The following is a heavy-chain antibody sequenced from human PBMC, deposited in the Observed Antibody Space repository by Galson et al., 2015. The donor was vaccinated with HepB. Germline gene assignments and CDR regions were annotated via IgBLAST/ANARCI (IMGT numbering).Heavy chain of an antibody. J-gene: IGHJ4*02. V-gene: IGHV1-58*01. CDR2: IVVGSGNT. D-gene: IGHD3-16*01. Sequence: SVKVSCKASGFTFTSSAVQWVRQARGQRLEWIGWIVVGSGNTNYAQKFQERVTITRDMSTSTAYMELSSLGSEDTAVYYCAAEAEGSNTSWGYDYWGQGTLVTVSS. CDR1: GFTFTSSA. CDR3: AAEAEGSNTSWGYDY.